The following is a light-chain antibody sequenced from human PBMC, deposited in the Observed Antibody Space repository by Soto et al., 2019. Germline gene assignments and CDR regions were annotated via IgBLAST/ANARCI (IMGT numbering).Light chain of an antibody. CDR2: AAS. V-gene: IGKV1-27*01. J-gene: IGKJ1*01. CDR3: HPSAPRT. Sequence: DIQMTQSPSSLPASVGDRVTITCRASQGISNNLAWYQQKPGKVPKPLIYAASTLQSGVPSRFSGSGSGTDFTIPISRLQPEDFATYYGHPSAPRTFGQGTKVEIK. CDR1: QGISNN.